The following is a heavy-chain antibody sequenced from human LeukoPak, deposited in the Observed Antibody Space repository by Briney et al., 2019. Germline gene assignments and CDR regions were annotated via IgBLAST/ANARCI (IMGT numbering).Heavy chain of an antibody. CDR1: GFTFGDYG. Sequence: PGGSLRLSCTGSGFTFGDYGMSFFRQAPGKSLDWVGFITSKAYGETTEYAAYVKGRFTISRDDSKSIVYLQMNSLKAEDTAVYFCGREGSSYNNWFDSWGQGTLVTVSS. CDR2: ITSKAYGETT. J-gene: IGHJ5*01. CDR3: GREGSSYNNWFDS. D-gene: IGHD6-13*01. V-gene: IGHV3-49*03.